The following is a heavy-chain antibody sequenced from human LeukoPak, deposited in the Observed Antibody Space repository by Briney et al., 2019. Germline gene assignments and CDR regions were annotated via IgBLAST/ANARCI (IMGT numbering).Heavy chain of an antibody. CDR2: IRYDGSNK. CDR3: AKDQKFPWYSSGWYGTDY. Sequence: GGSLRLSCAASGFTFSSYGMHWVRQAPGKGLEWVAFIRYDGSNKYYADSVKGRFTISRDNSKNTLYLQMNSLRAEDTAVYYCAKDQKFPWYSSGWYGTDYWGQGTLVTVSS. CDR1: GFTFSSYG. V-gene: IGHV3-30*02. D-gene: IGHD6-19*01. J-gene: IGHJ4*02.